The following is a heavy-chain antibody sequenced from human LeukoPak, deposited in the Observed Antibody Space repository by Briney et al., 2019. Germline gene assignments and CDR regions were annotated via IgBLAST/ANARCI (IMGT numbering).Heavy chain of an antibody. CDR3: ARHLVVPAAAPFDAFDI. J-gene: IGHJ3*02. D-gene: IGHD2-2*01. CDR1: GYSFTSYW. Sequence: LGESLKISCKGSGYSFTSYWIGWVRQMPGKGLEWMGITYPGDSDTRYSPSFQGQVTISADKSISTAYLQWSSLKASDTAMYYCARHLVVPAAAPFDAFDIWGQGTMVTVSS. V-gene: IGHV5-51*01. CDR2: TYPGDSDT.